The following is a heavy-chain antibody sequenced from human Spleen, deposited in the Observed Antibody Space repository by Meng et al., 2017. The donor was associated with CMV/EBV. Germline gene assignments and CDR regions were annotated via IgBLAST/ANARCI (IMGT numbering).Heavy chain of an antibody. D-gene: IGHD6-13*01. J-gene: IGHJ4*02. Sequence: GESLKISCAAFRFTFSNYWIHWVRQAPGRGLEWVANINQAGSEKYYVDSVKGRFTISRDNTKNSLYLQMRSLRVEDTAVYYCARAIGAAESHWGQGTLVTVSS. V-gene: IGHV3-7*01. CDR1: RFTFSNYW. CDR3: ARAIGAAESH. CDR2: INQAGSEK.